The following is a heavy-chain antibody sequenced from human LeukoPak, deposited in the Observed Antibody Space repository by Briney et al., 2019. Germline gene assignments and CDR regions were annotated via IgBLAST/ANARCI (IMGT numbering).Heavy chain of an antibody. CDR2: IYQSGST. D-gene: IGHD3-22*01. CDR3: ARHNYDSSGYPGDYYYYMDV. V-gene: IGHV4-38-2*02. CDR1: GYSISSGYY. J-gene: IGHJ6*03. Sequence: SETLSLTCTVSGYSISSGYYWGWIRQPPGKGLEWIGSIYQSGSTYYNPSLKSRVTISLDTSKNQFSLKLSSVTAADTAVYYCARHNYDSSGYPGDYYYYMDVWGKGTTVTVSS.